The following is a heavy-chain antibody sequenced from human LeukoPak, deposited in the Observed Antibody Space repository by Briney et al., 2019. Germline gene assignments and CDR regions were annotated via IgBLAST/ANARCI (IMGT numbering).Heavy chain of an antibody. V-gene: IGHV4-59*02. CDR2: IYYSGST. D-gene: IGHD6-13*01. CDR3: ARDSEYSSSWYGADWYFDL. CDR1: GGSVSSYY. J-gene: IGHJ2*01. Sequence: PSETLSLTCTVSGGSVSSYYWSWIRQPPGKGLEWIGYIYYSGSTNYNPSLKSRVTISVDTSKNQFSLKLSSVTAADTAVYYCARDSEYSSSWYGADWYFDLWGRGTLVTVSS.